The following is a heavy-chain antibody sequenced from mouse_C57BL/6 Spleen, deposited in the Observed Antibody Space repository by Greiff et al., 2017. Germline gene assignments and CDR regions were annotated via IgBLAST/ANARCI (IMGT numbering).Heavy chain of an antibody. CDR3: AKGDGYPYYYARDY. J-gene: IGHJ4*01. Sequence: VQLQQSGPELVKPGASVKISCKASGYSFTDYNMNWVKQSNGKSLEWIGVINPNYGTTSYNQKFKGKATLTVDQSSSTAYMQLNSLTSRNPAVNNWAKGDGYPYYYARDYWGQGTSVTVSS. D-gene: IGHD2-3*01. CDR2: INPNYGTT. CDR1: GYSFTDYN. V-gene: IGHV1-39*01.